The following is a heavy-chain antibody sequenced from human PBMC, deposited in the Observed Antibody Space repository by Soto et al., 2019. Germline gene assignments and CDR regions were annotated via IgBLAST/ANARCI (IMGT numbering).Heavy chain of an antibody. CDR2: IKQDGSEK. J-gene: IGHJ4*02. Sequence: GGSLRLSCAASGFTFSSYWMSWVRQAPGKGLEWVVNIKQDGSEKYYEDPVKGRITISRDSAKNSLYLQMKSLRAGDKSVYSCARDRLGVVIIDYWGQGTMVTVSS. CDR3: ARDRLGVVIIDY. CDR1: GFTFSSYW. D-gene: IGHD3-3*01. V-gene: IGHV3-7*01.